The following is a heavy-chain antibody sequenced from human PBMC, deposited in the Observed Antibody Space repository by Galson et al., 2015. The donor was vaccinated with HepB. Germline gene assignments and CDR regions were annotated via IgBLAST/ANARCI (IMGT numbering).Heavy chain of an antibody. CDR3: ARDTGNYYIGAFDI. Sequence: SLRLSCAASGFTFNDHCMDWVRQAPGKGLEWVGRSRNKVHSYTTEYAASVHGRFTISRADSKNSLYLQMNGLKTEDTAVYYCARDTGNYYIGAFDIWGQGTMVTVSS. D-gene: IGHD1-26*01. J-gene: IGHJ3*02. V-gene: IGHV3-72*01. CDR1: GFTFNDHC. CDR2: SRNKVHSYTT.